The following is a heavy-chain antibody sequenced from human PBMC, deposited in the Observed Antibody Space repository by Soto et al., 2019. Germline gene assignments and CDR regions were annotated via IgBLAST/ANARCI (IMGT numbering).Heavy chain of an antibody. Sequence: PGGSLRLSCAASGFTFSGYGMHWVRQAPGKGLEWVAVIWYDGSNKYYADSVKGRFTISRDNSKNTLYLQMNSLRAEDTAVYYCARERTIAVAGNFQHWGQGTLVTVSS. CDR2: IWYDGSNK. J-gene: IGHJ1*01. V-gene: IGHV3-33*01. CDR3: ARERTIAVAGNFQH. CDR1: GFTFSGYG. D-gene: IGHD6-19*01.